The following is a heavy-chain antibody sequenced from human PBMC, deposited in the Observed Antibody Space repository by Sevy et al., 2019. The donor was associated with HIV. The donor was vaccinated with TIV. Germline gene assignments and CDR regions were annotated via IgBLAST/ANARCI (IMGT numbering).Heavy chain of an antibody. J-gene: IGHJ4*02. CDR1: GFNFNIYS. CDR2: ISKSGSDI. CDR3: ARGPSMDY. Sequence: GGSLRLSCAASGFNFNIYSPNWVRQSPGKGLQWVSLISKSGSDIFYADSVKGRFTISRDNAKNSLYLQMTSLRSDDTGVYFCARGPSMDYWGQGTLVTVSS. V-gene: IGHV3-21*01.